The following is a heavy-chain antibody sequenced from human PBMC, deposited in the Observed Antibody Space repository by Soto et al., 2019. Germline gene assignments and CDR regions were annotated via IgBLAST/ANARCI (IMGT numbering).Heavy chain of an antibody. CDR2: IYHSGST. J-gene: IGHJ4*02. CDR3: ARASTTVTTLDY. V-gene: IGHV4-30-2*01. D-gene: IGHD4-17*01. CDR1: GGSISSGGYS. Sequence: PSETLSLTCAVSGGSISSGGYSWNWIRQPPGKGLEWIGYIYHSGSTYYNPSLKSRVTISVDRSKNQFSLKLSSVTAADTAVYYCARASTTVTTLDYWGQGTLVTSPQ.